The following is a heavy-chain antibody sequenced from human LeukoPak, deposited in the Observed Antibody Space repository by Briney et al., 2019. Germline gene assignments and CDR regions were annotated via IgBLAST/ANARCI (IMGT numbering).Heavy chain of an antibody. CDR1: GYTFTRYA. V-gene: IGHV1-3*01. D-gene: IGHD1-26*01. CDR3: AKDSGRYSAPFDY. CDR2: INAGNGNT. J-gene: IGHJ4*02. Sequence: ASVKVSCKASGYTFTRYAMHGVRQAPGQRLEWMGWINAGNGNTKYSQKFQGRVTITSDTSASTAYMELSSLRSEDTAVYYCAKDSGRYSAPFDYWGQGTLVTVSS.